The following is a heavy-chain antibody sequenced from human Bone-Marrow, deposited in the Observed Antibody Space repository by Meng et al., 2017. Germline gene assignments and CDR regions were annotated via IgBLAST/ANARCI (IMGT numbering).Heavy chain of an antibody. Sequence: GGSLRLSCAASGFTFSSYGMHWVRQAPGKGLEWVAVIWYDGSNKYYADSVKGRFTISRDNSKNTLYLQMNSLRAEDTAVYYCARGGGSSWYEGFDAFDIWGQETMVTVSS. V-gene: IGHV3-33*01. CDR2: IWYDGSNK. D-gene: IGHD6-13*01. J-gene: IGHJ3*02. CDR1: GFTFSSYG. CDR3: ARGGGSSWYEGFDAFDI.